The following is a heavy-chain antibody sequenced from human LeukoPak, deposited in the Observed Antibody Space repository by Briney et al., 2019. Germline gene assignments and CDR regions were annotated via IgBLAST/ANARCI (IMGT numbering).Heavy chain of an antibody. CDR2: INPNSGGT. D-gene: IGHD3-22*01. J-gene: IGHJ4*02. CDR1: GYTFTGYY. Sequence: ASVKVSCKASGYTFTGYYMHWVRQGPGQGLEWMGRINPNSGGTNYAQKFQGRVTMTRDTSISTAYMELSRLRSDDTAVCYCARDPYYYDSSGYSDYWGQGTLVTVSS. V-gene: IGHV1-2*06. CDR3: ARDPYYYDSSGYSDY.